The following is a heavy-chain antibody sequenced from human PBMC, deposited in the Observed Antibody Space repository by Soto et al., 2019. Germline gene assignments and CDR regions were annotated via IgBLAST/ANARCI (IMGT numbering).Heavy chain of an antibody. D-gene: IGHD2-15*01. V-gene: IGHV4-30-4*01. Sequence: SETLSLTCSVSGDSISTVDYFWAWIRQPPGQALEYIGYIYKSTTTYYNPSFERRVAISLDTSKSQFSLNVTSVAAADTAVYFCARGRYCLTGRCFPNWFDSWGQGTLVTVSS. J-gene: IGHJ5*01. CDR3: ARGRYCLTGRCFPNWFDS. CDR2: IYKSTTT. CDR1: GDSISTVDYF.